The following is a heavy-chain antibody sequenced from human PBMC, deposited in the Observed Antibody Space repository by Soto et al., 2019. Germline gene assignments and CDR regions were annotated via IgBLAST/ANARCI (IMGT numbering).Heavy chain of an antibody. CDR2: ISSSSSTI. Sequence: EVQLVESGGGLVQPGGSLRLSCAASGFTFSSYSMNWVRQAPGKGLAWVSYISSSSSTIYYADSVKGRFTISRDNAKNSLYLQKNSLRDEDTAVYYCARDFASYGDYPNPGMFDPWGQGTLVTVSS. D-gene: IGHD4-17*01. CDR3: ARDFASYGDYPNPGMFDP. CDR1: GFTFSSYS. J-gene: IGHJ5*02. V-gene: IGHV3-48*02.